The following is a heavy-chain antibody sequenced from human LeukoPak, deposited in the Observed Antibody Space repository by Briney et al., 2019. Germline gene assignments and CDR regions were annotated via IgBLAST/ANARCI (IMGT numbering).Heavy chain of an antibody. D-gene: IGHD1-1*01. CDR1: GGSFSGYY. CDR2: INHSGST. Sequence: PSETLSLTCAVYGGSFSGYYWNWIRQPPGKGLEWIGEINHSGSTNYNPSLKSRVTISVDTSKNQFSLKLSSVTAADTAVYYCAVGTGYYFDYWGQGTLVTVSS. J-gene: IGHJ4*02. CDR3: AVGTGYYFDY. V-gene: IGHV4-34*01.